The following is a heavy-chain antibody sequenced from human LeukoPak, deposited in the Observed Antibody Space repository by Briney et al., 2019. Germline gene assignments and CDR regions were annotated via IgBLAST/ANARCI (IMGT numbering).Heavy chain of an antibody. Sequence: SETLSLTCTVSGGSISSYYWSWIRQPPGKELEWIGYIYYSGSTNYNPSLKSRVTISVDTSKNQFSLKLSSVTAADTAVYYCARIKNYYFDYWGQGTLVTVSS. J-gene: IGHJ4*02. CDR3: ARIKNYYFDY. V-gene: IGHV4-59*08. CDR2: IYYSGST. CDR1: GGSISSYY.